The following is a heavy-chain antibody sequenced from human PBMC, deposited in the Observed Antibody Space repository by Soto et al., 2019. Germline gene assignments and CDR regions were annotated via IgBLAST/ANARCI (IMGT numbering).Heavy chain of an antibody. CDR1: AFTFNNYA. D-gene: IGHD1-1*01. J-gene: IGHJ4*02. Sequence: GGSLRLSCAASAFTFNNYAMSWVRQAPGKGLEWVSGIGGSGRTTYYADSVKGRFTISRDNSNNTLFLQMNSLRAEDTAVYYCAKDGGTLLFDYWGQGTLVTVSS. CDR2: IGGSGRTT. V-gene: IGHV3-23*01. CDR3: AKDGGTLLFDY.